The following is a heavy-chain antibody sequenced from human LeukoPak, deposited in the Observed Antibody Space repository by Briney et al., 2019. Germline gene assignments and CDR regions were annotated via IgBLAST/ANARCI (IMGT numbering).Heavy chain of an antibody. CDR2: ISYDGSNK. CDR1: GFTFSSYG. V-gene: IGHV3-30*18. J-gene: IGHJ5*02. Sequence: GGSLRLSCAASGFTFSSYGMHWVRQAPGKGLEWVAVISYDGSNKYYADSVKGRFTISRDNSKNTLYLQMNSLRAEDTAVYYCAKGHTIFGVVIGPGWFDPWGQGTLVTVSS. D-gene: IGHD3-3*01. CDR3: AKGHTIFGVVIGPGWFDP.